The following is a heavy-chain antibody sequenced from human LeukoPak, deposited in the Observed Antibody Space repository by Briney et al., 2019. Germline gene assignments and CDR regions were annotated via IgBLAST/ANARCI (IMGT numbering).Heavy chain of an antibody. CDR1: GFTFSSYG. Sequence: PGGSLRLPCAASGFTFSSYGMHWVRQAPGKGLEWVAFIRYDGSNKYYADSVKGRFTISRDNSKNTLYLQMNSLRAEDTAVYYCAKDINWFAGIVVVPAVDYWGQGTLVTVSS. V-gene: IGHV3-30*02. CDR3: AKDINWFAGIVVVPAVDY. D-gene: IGHD2-2*01. CDR2: IRYDGSNK. J-gene: IGHJ4*02.